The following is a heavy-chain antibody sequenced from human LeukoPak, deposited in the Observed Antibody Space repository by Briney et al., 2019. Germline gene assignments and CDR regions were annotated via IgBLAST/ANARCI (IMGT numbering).Heavy chain of an antibody. Sequence: GGSLRLSCAASGFTFSSYAMSWVRQAPGKGLEWVSAISGSGGSTYYADSVKGRFTISRDNYKNTLYLQMNSLRAEEAAVYYCCKEGVYDFCCGSSYEDRGQVAPVTVSS. J-gene: IGHJ4*02. CDR3: CKEGVYDFCCGSSYED. CDR2: ISGSGGST. D-gene: IGHD3-3*01. CDR1: GFTFSSYA. V-gene: IGHV3-23*01.